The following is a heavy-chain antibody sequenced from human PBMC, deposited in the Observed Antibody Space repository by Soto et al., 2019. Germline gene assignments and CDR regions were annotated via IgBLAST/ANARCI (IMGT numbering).Heavy chain of an antibody. CDR2: IIPIFGTA. D-gene: IGHD3-16*02. CDR1: GGTFSSYA. CDR3: SWDANPVYYVWGSFRYVLDF. V-gene: IGHV1-69*01. Sequence: QVQLVQSGAEVKKPGSSVKVSCKASGGTFSSYAISWVRQAPGQGLEWMGGIIPIFGTANYAQKFQGRVTCTADEFSCTAYMELSSLRSEVTGVYFCSWDANPVYYVWGSFRYVLDFWCQGTLVTVSS. J-gene: IGHJ4*02.